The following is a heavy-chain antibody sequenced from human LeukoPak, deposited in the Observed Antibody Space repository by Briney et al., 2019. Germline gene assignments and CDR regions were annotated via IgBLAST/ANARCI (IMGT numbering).Heavy chain of an antibody. D-gene: IGHD6-13*01. CDR1: GFTFSSYS. CDR2: ISSSSSTI. V-gene: IGHV3-48*04. J-gene: IGHJ6*02. CDR3: ARGWIAAAGPNSYYYGMDV. Sequence: PGGSLRLSCAASGFTFSSYSMNWVRQAPGKGLEWVSYISSSSSTIYYADSVKGRFTISRDNAKNSLYLQMNSLRAEDTAVYYCARGWIAAAGPNSYYYGMDVWGQGTTVTVSS.